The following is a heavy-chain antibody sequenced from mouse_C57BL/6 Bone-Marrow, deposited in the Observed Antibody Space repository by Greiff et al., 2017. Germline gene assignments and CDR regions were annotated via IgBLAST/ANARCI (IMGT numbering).Heavy chain of an antibody. CDR2: INPSSGYT. D-gene: IGHD1-1*01. Sequence: VQLQQSGAELAKPGASVKLSCKASGYTFTSYWMHWVKQRPGQGLEWIGYINPSSGYTKYNQKFKDKATLTADKSSSTAYMQLSSLTYEDTAVYDCARRTPIYYYGSSYEDAMDYWGQGTSVTVSA. CDR1: GYTFTSYW. J-gene: IGHJ4*01. CDR3: ARRTPIYYYGSSYEDAMDY. V-gene: IGHV1-7*01.